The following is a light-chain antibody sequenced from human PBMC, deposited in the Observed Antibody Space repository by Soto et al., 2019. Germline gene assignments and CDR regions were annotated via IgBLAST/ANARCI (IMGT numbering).Light chain of an antibody. CDR2: GSS. CDR3: QQYVSSLRT. Sequence: EIVMTQSPGTLSLSPGERATLSCRASQSVGSNYLAWYQQKPGQAPRLLIYGSSSRATGIPDRFSGSGSGTNFTLTISSLEPEDFAVYYCQQYVSSLRTFGQGTKVEVK. J-gene: IGKJ1*01. V-gene: IGKV3-20*01. CDR1: QSVGSNY.